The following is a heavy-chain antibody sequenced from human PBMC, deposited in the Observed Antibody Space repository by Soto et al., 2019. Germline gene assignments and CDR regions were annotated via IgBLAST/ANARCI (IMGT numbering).Heavy chain of an antibody. CDR1: GASISGFY. CDR2: IYATGTT. J-gene: IGHJ5*02. D-gene: IGHD1-1*01. CDR3: VRDGTKTLRDWFDP. V-gene: IGHV4-4*07. Sequence: PSETLSLTCTVSGASISGFYWSWIRKSAGKGLEWIGRIYATGTTDYNPSLKSRVMMSVDTSKKQFSLKLRSVTAADTAVYYYVRDGTKTLRDWFDPWGQG.